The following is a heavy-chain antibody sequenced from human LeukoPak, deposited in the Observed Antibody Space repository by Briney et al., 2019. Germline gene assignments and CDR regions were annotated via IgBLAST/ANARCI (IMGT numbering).Heavy chain of an antibody. CDR1: GGSFSGYY. Sequence: SETLSLTCAVYGGSFSGYYWSWIRQPPGKGLEWIGEINHSGSTNYNPSLKSRVTISVDTSKNQFSLKLSSVTAADTAVYYCARADIVTLTESRSAFDIWGQGTMVTVSS. D-gene: IGHD3-9*01. J-gene: IGHJ3*02. V-gene: IGHV4-34*01. CDR2: INHSGST. CDR3: ARADIVTLTESRSAFDI.